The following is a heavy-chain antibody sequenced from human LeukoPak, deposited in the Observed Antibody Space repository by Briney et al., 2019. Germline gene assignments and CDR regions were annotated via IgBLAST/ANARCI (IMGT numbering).Heavy chain of an antibody. CDR3: AKGRGYDSSAYYYYGMDV. V-gene: IGHV3-9*01. Sequence: HSGRSLRLSCAASGFTFDDYAMHWVRQAPGKGLEWVSGISWNSGSIGYADSVKGRFTISRDSAKNSLYLQMNSLRAEDTALYYCAKGRGYDSSAYYYYGMDVWGQGTTVTVSS. D-gene: IGHD3-22*01. J-gene: IGHJ6*02. CDR1: GFTFDDYA. CDR2: ISWNSGSI.